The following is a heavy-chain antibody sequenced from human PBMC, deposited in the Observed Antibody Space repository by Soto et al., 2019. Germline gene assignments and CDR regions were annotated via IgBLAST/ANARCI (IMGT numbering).Heavy chain of an antibody. D-gene: IGHD3-3*01. V-gene: IGHV1-18*01. Sequence: ASVMVCCKASGVTGTSYGISGVRQAPGQGLEWMGWISAYNGNTNYAQKLQGRVTMTTDTSTSTAYMELRSLRSDDTAVYYCARLTLRFLEWLFSPGYYYGMDVWGQGTTVTVSS. J-gene: IGHJ6*02. CDR3: ARLTLRFLEWLFSPGYYYGMDV. CDR2: ISAYNGNT. CDR1: GVTGTSYG.